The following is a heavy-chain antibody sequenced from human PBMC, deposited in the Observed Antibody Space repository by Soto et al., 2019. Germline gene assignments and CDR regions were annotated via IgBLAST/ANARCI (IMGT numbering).Heavy chain of an antibody. CDR1: GFTFSSCT. Sequence: EVPLVESGGGLVKPGGSLRLSCAVSGFTFSSCTMNWVRQAPGKGLEWVSSISPSTSHIYYADSVKGRFTISRDNAKNSLFLQMNSLRAEETAVYYCSGCSGGACHQNYGMDVWGQGTTVTVSS. J-gene: IGHJ6*02. D-gene: IGHD2-15*01. V-gene: IGHV3-21*01. CDR2: ISPSTSHI. CDR3: SGCSGGACHQNYGMDV.